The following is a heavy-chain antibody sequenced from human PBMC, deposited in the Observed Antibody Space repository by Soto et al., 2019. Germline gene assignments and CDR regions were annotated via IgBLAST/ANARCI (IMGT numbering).Heavy chain of an antibody. J-gene: IGHJ3*02. CDR2: IYSGGST. D-gene: IGHD3-3*01. V-gene: IGHV3-53*01. CDR1: GFTVSSNY. Sequence: PGGSLRLSCAASGFTVSSNYMSWVRQAPGKGLEWVSVIYSGGSTYYADSVKGRFTISRDNSKNTLYLQMNSLRAEDTAVYYCAREYDFWSGYGGAFDIWGQGXMVTV. CDR3: AREYDFWSGYGGAFDI.